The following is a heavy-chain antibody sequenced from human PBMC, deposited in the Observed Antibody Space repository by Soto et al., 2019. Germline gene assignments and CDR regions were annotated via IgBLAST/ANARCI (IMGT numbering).Heavy chain of an antibody. J-gene: IGHJ6*02. CDR1: GYSFTSYW. CDR2: IYPGDSDT. V-gene: IGHV5-51*01. CDR3: ARIGYYDFWSGTYYYYGMDV. Sequence: PGESLKISCKGSGYSFTSYWIGWVRQMPGKGLEWMGIIYPGDSDTRYSPSFQGQVTISADKSISTAYLQWSSLKASDTAMYYCARIGYYDFWSGTYYYYGMDVWGQGTTVTVS. D-gene: IGHD3-3*01.